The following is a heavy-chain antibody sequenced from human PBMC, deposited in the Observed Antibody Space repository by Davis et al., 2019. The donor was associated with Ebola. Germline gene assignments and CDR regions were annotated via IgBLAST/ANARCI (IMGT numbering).Heavy chain of an antibody. J-gene: IGHJ1*01. CDR3: ATGELLAEYFQH. CDR2: ISSSGSTI. CDR1: GFTFSDYY. D-gene: IGHD1-26*01. Sequence: GGSLRLSCAASGFTFSDYYLSWIRQAPGKGLEWVSYISSSGSTIYYADSVKGRFTISRDNAKNLLYLQMNSLRAEDTAVYYCATGELLAEYFQHWGQGTLVTVSS. V-gene: IGHV3-11*01.